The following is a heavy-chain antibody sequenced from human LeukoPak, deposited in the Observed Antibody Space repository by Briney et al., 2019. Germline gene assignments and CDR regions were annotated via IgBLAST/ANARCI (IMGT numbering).Heavy chain of an antibody. CDR2: ISDSGGST. CDR3: ARVARSAWSAPIQH. D-gene: IGHD6-6*01. CDR1: GFPFSSYA. J-gene: IGHJ1*01. Sequence: PGGSLRLSCSASGFPFSSYAMHWVRQAPGKGLEYVSAISDSGGSTYYADSVKGRFTISRDNSKNTLYLQMSSLRAEDTAVYYCARVARSAWSAPIQHWGQGTLVTVSS. V-gene: IGHV3-64*03.